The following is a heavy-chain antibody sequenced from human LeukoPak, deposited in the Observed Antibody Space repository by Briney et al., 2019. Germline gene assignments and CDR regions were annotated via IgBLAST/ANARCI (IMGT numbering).Heavy chain of an antibody. CDR1: GGSISSGGYY. D-gene: IGHD3-9*01. J-gene: IGHJ4*02. CDR3: ARAAHYDVLTGYSKPSPFDY. Sequence: KSSQTLSLTCNVSGGSISSGGYYWTWTRQHPGKGLEWIGYIYYSGSTYYNPSLKSRVIISIDTSKNQFSLKLNSVTAADTAVYYCARAAHYDVLTGYSKPSPFDYWGQGTLVTVSS. V-gene: IGHV4-31*03. CDR2: IYYSGST.